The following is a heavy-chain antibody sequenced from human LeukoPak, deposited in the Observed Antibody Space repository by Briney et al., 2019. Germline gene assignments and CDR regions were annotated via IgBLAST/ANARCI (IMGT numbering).Heavy chain of an antibody. J-gene: IGHJ4*02. V-gene: IGHV4-61*05. D-gene: IGHD6-6*01. CDR1: GGSISSSSYY. Sequence: SETLSLTCTVSGGSISSSSYYWGWIRQPPGKGLEWIGYIYYSGSTNSNPSLKSRVTISLDTSKNQFSLKLSSVTAADTAVYYCARAGQFISARPITFDYWGQGSLVTVSS. CDR2: IYYSGST. CDR3: ARAGQFISARPITFDY.